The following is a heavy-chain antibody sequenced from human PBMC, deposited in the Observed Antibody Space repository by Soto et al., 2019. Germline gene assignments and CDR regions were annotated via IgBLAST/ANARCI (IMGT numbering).Heavy chain of an antibody. CDR2: ISAYNGNT. Sequence: ASVKVSCKASGYTFTSYGISWVRQAPGQGLEWMGWISAYNGNTNYAQKLQGRVTMTTDTSTSTAYMELRSLRSDDTAVYYCARASYYYGSGSYNRDYYYGMDVWGQGTTVTVSS. V-gene: IGHV1-18*01. CDR1: GYTFTSYG. D-gene: IGHD3-10*01. J-gene: IGHJ6*02. CDR3: ARASYYYGSGSYNRDYYYGMDV.